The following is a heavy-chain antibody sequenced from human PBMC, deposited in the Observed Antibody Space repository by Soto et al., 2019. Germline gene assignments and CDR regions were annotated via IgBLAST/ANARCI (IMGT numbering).Heavy chain of an antibody. Sequence: EVQLVESGGGLVKPGGSLRLSCAASGFTFSSAWMSWVRQAPGKGLEWVGRIKSKADRETIDYAAPVIGRFITSRDDSKNTLYLQMNNLKAEDTGIYYCAADSPAVQSQIDYWGQGTLVTVSS. J-gene: IGHJ4*02. D-gene: IGHD4-4*01. CDR2: IKSKADRETI. CDR3: AADSPAVQSQIDY. CDR1: GFTFSSAW. V-gene: IGHV3-15*01.